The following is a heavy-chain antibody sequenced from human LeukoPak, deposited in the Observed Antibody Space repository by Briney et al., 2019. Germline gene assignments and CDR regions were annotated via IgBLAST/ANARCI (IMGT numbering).Heavy chain of an antibody. V-gene: IGHV3-30-3*01. D-gene: IGHD3-10*01. CDR3: ARGGSITMVRGVISSHYGLDV. J-gene: IGHJ6*02. CDR2: ISYDGGNK. Sequence: PGGSLRLSCAASGFTFSSYAMHWVRQAPGKGLEWMAVISYDGGNKYYADSVKGRFTISRDNSKNTLYLQMNSLRAEDMAVYYCARGGSITMVRGVISSHYGLDVWGQGTTVTVSS. CDR1: GFTFSSYA.